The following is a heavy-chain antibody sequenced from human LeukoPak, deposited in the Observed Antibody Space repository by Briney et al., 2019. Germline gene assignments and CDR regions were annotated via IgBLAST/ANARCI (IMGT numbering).Heavy chain of an antibody. CDR2: ISTDGSST. V-gene: IGHV3-74*01. J-gene: IGHJ4*02. CDR1: GFSFSSYW. CDR3: ARDSGHDYYFDY. Sequence: GGSLRLSCAASGFSFSSYWMHWVRQAPGKGLLWVSRISTDGSSTSYADSVKGRITISRDNAKNTLYLQMNSLRAEDTAVYYCARDSGHDYYFDYWGQGTLVTVSS. D-gene: IGHD5-12*01.